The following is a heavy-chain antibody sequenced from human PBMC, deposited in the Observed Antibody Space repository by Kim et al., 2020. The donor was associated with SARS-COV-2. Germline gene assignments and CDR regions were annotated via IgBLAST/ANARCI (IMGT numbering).Heavy chain of an antibody. V-gene: IGHV4-34*01. CDR2: ITHSGST. Sequence: SETLSLTCAVYGGSFSGHSWSWIRQPPGQGLEWIGEITHSGSTKYNPSLKSRLTISIDMSKNQFSLKLTSVTAADTGLYYCARGRVGVVPAPVLEHGPYYEYFFLDVWGHGTTLTVSS. CDR3: ARGRVGVVPAPVLEHGPYYEYFFLDV. J-gene: IGHJ6*02. D-gene: IGHD3-3*01. CDR1: GGSFSGHS.